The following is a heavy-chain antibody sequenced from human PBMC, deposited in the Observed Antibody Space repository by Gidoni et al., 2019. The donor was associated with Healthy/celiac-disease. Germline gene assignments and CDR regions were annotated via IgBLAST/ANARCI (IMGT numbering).Heavy chain of an antibody. CDR3: ARGGYTVTTSEYFDY. Sequence: SSNGMHWVRQAPGKGLEWVAVIWYDGSNKYYADSVKGRFTISRDNSKNTLYLQMNSLRAEDTAVYYCARGGYTVTTSEYFDYWGQGTLVTVSS. V-gene: IGHV3-33*01. CDR1: SSNG. CDR2: IWYDGSNK. D-gene: IGHD4-17*01. J-gene: IGHJ4*02.